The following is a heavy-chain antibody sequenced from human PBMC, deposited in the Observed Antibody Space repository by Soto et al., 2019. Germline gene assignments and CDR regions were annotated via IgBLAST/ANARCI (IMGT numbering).Heavy chain of an antibody. Sequence: QVQLVQSGAEVKKPGASVKVSCKASGYTFTSYDINWVRQATGQGLEWMGWMNPNSGNTDDAQKFQGSGTITRNTPKSTAYIELSSLRSEDTVVYYCARGPIGSGSYGVWGQGTTVTVSS. CDR2: MNPNSGNT. CDR1: GYTFTSYD. V-gene: IGHV1-8*01. D-gene: IGHD1-26*01. CDR3: ARGPIGSGSYGV. J-gene: IGHJ6*02.